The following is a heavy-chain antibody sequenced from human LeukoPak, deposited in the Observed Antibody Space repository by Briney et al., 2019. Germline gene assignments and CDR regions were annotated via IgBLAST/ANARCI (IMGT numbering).Heavy chain of an antibody. CDR2: INRNSGGI. CDR3: AKSVGYYGNVDY. J-gene: IGHJ4*02. D-gene: IGHD3-10*01. Sequence: PGGSLRLSCAASGFNFDDYAMHWVRQAPGKGLEWVSGINRNSGGIGYADSVKGRFTISRDNAKNSLYLQMNSLRAEDTALYYCAKSVGYYGNVDYWGQGTLVTVSS. CDR1: GFNFDDYA. V-gene: IGHV3-9*01.